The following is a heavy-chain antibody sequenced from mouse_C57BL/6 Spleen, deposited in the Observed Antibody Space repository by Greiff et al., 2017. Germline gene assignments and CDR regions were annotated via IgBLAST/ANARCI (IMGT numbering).Heavy chain of an antibody. V-gene: IGHV1-82*01. J-gene: IGHJ4*01. CDR2: IYPGDGGT. Sequence: QVQLKQSGPELVKPGASVKISCKASGYAFSSSWMNWVKQRPGKGLEWIGRIYPGDGGTNYNGKFKGKATRTAHKSSSTAYKQLSSLTSEDSAVYFWARRLYGSRYAMDYWGQGTSVTVSS. D-gene: IGHD1-1*01. CDR3: ARRLYGSRYAMDY. CDR1: GYAFSSSW.